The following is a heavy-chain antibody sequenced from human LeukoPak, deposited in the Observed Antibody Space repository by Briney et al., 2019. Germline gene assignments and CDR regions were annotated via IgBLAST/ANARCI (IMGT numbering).Heavy chain of an antibody. Sequence: GASVNVSCKASGYTFTGYYMHWVRQAPGQGLEWMGWINPNSGGTNYAQKFQGRVTMTRDTSISTAYMELSRLRSDDTAVYYCARTPGSSWFTYFDYWGQGTLVTVSS. V-gene: IGHV1-2*02. CDR1: GYTFTGYY. CDR2: INPNSGGT. CDR3: ARTPGSSWFTYFDY. J-gene: IGHJ4*02. D-gene: IGHD6-13*01.